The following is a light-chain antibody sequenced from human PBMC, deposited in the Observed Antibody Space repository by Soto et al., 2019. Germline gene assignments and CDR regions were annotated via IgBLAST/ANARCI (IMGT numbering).Light chain of an antibody. CDR3: QQHGSSPPYS. J-gene: IGKJ2*03. CDR1: QGVTDNY. V-gene: IGKV3-20*01. CDR2: GQS. Sequence: IVLTQSPGTLSLSPGETATLSCRASQGVTDNYLAWYQHKPGQAPRLLIYGQSMRATGVPDRLSGSGSGTDFTLSITRLEPEDFAIYYCQQHGSSPPYSFGQGTKLEIK.